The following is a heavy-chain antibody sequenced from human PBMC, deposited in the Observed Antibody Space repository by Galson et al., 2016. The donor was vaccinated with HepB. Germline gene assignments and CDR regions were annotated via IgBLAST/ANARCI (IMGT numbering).Heavy chain of an antibody. CDR3: ARGPRLLRAFGALVSYFDH. CDR1: GDSMSSGNYS. Sequence: TLSLTCVVSGDSMSSGNYSWTWMRQPPGKDLEWIGHFSSTGNTYYGPSFKSRVTMSLDRSQNQFSLHLRSVIAADKAVYYCARGPRLLRAFGALVSYFDHWGQGILVAVSS. J-gene: IGHJ4*02. CDR2: FSSTGNT. V-gene: IGHV4-30-2*01. D-gene: IGHD5-18*01.